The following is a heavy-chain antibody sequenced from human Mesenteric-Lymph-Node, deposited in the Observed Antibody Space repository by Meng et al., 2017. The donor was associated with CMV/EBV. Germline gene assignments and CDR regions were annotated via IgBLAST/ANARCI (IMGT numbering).Heavy chain of an antibody. CDR3: ARVPGSSWFFDY. V-gene: IGHV3-30-3*01. Sequence: GGSLRLSCAASGFTFSSYAIHWVRQAPGKGLEWVAVILYDGNNKYYADSVKGRFTISRDNSKNTLYLQMNSLRAEVTAVYYCARVPGSSWFFDYWGQGTLVTVSS. J-gene: IGHJ4*02. CDR1: GFTFSSYA. CDR2: ILYDGNNK. D-gene: IGHD6-13*01.